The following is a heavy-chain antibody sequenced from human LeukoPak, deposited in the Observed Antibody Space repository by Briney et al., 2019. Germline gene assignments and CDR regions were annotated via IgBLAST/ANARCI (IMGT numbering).Heavy chain of an antibody. V-gene: IGHV1-18*01. Sequence: ASVKVSCKASGYTFTSYGISWVRQAPGQGLEWMGWISAYNGNTNYAQKLQGRVTMTTDTSTSTAYMELRSLRSDDTAVYYCARDRDYGDHSPSEYWGQGTLVTVSS. J-gene: IGHJ4*02. D-gene: IGHD4-17*01. CDR3: ARDRDYGDHSPSEY. CDR2: ISAYNGNT. CDR1: GYTFTSYG.